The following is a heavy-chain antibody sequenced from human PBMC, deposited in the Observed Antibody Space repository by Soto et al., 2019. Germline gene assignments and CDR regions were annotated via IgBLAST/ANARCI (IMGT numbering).Heavy chain of an antibody. CDR3: ARGAFRGYSYGYYFYY. D-gene: IGHD5-18*01. Sequence: PSETLSLTCAVYGGSFSGYYWTWIRQPPGKGLEWIGEIKHTGSTNYNPSLKSRVTISVDTSKNQFSLNLTSVTAADTAAYYCARGAFRGYSYGYYFYYWSQVALVTVSS. CDR1: GGSFSGYY. J-gene: IGHJ4*02. V-gene: IGHV4-34*01. CDR2: IKHTGST.